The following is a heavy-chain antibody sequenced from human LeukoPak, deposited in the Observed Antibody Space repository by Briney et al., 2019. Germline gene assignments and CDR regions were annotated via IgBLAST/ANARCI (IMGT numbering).Heavy chain of an antibody. CDR1: GGSISSSSYY. J-gene: IGHJ5*02. V-gene: IGHV4-39*01. Sequence: PSETLSLTCTVSGGSISSSSYYWSWMRQPPGKGLEWIGTIYYSGSTYYNPSLKSRVTISVDTSKNQFSLKLSSVTAADTAVYYCARPVPSRLGWFDPWGQGTLVTVS. CDR2: IYYSGST. D-gene: IGHD1-1*01. CDR3: ARPVPSRLGWFDP.